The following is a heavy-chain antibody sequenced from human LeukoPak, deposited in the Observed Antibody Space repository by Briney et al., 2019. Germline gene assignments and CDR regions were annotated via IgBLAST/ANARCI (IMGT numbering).Heavy chain of an antibody. J-gene: IGHJ4*02. Sequence: GGSLTLSCSASGFTFSSYTMSWLRQAPGKGLEWVSAVSGSGGSTYYADSVKGRFTISRDNPKNTLYLQMNSLRAEDTAVYYCAKGDPPFDYWGQGTLVTVSS. CDR1: GFTFSSYT. CDR3: AKGDPPFDY. CDR2: VSGSGGST. V-gene: IGHV3-23*01.